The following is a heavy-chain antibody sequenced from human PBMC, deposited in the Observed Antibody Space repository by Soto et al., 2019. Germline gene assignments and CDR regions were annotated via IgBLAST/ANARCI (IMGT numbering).Heavy chain of an antibody. CDR3: SRGIDAYKGGRT. D-gene: IGHD1-1*01. V-gene: IGHV4-34*02. CDR1: DESLSGYY. Sequence: QVQLQRWGAGLLKPSETLSLTCAVYDESLSGYYYTWTRQPPGKGLEWIGEIHPSGSTHYNPSLKTRVTLSQDTSKKQLSLNLISVTAADTAVYYCSRGIDAYKGGRTWGQGTLVTVSS. J-gene: IGHJ5*02. CDR2: IHPSGST.